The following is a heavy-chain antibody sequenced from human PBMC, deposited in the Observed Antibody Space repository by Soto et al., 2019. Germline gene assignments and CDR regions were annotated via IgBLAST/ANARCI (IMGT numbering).Heavy chain of an antibody. Sequence: SETLSLTCTVSGGSISRYYWSWIRQPPGKGLEWIGFMYFGGSFNFNPSLSSRVTLSVETSKNQFSMKVTSVTASDTAVYYCARSYYDSTGFAVDPWGQGTLVTVSS. V-gene: IGHV4-59*08. J-gene: IGHJ5*02. CDR2: MYFGGSF. CDR3: ARSYYDSTGFAVDP. D-gene: IGHD3-22*01. CDR1: GGSISRYY.